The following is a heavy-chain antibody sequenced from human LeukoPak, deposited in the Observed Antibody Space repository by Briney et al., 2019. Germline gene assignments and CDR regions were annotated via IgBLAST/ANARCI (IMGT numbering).Heavy chain of an antibody. V-gene: IGHV4-59*01. J-gene: IGHJ6*03. CDR3: ARESQYPNYYIDV. Sequence: SETLSLTCTVSGGSISSYYWSWIRQPPEKGLEWIGDISDSGSTKYNPFLEGRVSISADTSENQFSLELTSVTAADTAVYFCARESQYPNYYIDVWGKGATDTVSS. CDR1: GGSISSYY. D-gene: IGHD2-2*02. CDR2: ISDSGST.